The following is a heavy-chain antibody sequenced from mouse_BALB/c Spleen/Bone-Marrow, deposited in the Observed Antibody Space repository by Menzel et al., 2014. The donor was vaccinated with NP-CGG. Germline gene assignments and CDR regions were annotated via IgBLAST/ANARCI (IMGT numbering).Heavy chain of an antibody. CDR2: INPYNGAT. J-gene: IGHJ2*01. Sequence: EVQLQQSGPELVKPGASVKISCKASGYSFTGYYMHWVKQSHVKSLEWIGRINPYNGATSYNQNFKDKASLTVDKSSSTANMEIHSLTSEDSAVYCCARGIYYGGYFDYWGQGTTLTVSS. D-gene: IGHD1-1*01. CDR1: GYSFTGYY. V-gene: IGHV1-31*01. CDR3: ARGIYYGGYFDY.